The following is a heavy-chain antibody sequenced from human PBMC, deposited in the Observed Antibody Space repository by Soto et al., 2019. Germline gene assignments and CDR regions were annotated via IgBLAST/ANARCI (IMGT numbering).Heavy chain of an antibody. J-gene: IGHJ3*02. CDR3: ASSFRYCSGGSCAGPDAFDI. CDR1: GCSFSRCA. V-gene: IGHV3-23*01. CDR2: ISGSGGST. Sequence: FMRLACAASGCSFSRCAMSWVRQDPGKGLEWVSAISGSGGSTYYADSVKGRFTISRDNAKNSLYLQMNSLRAEDTAVYYCASSFRYCSGGSCAGPDAFDIWGQGTMVTVSS. D-gene: IGHD2-15*01.